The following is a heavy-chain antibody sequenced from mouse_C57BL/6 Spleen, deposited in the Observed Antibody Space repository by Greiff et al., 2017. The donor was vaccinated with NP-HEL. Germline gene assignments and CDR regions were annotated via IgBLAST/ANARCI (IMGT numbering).Heavy chain of an antibody. CDR3: ARSVAYYSNYFDY. CDR1: GYAFSSYW. J-gene: IGHJ2*01. CDR2: IYPGDGDT. V-gene: IGHV1-80*01. D-gene: IGHD2-5*01. Sequence: VQLVESGAELVKPGASVKISCKASGYAFSSYWMNWVKQRPGKGLEWIGQIYPGDGDTNYNGKFKGKATLTADKSSSTAYMQLSSLTSEDSAVYFCARSVAYYSNYFDYWGQGTTLTVSS.